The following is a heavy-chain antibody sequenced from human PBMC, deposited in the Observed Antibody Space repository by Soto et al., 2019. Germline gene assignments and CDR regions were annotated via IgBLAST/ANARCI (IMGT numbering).Heavy chain of an antibody. CDR2: SRNRVNSFSA. V-gene: IGHV3-72*01. D-gene: IGHD3-9*01. Sequence: VQVEESGGGLVLPGGSLRLSCAVSVVSEFTFSDQYMDWVRQAPGKGLEWVGRSRNRVNSFSAAYAASVQGRFTTARDDSKNTVYPQMNSLKAEDTAVYFCSRVDPTAKRPDYWGEGTLVTVSS. CDR1: VVSEFTFSDQY. J-gene: IGHJ4*02. CDR3: SRVDPTAKRPDY.